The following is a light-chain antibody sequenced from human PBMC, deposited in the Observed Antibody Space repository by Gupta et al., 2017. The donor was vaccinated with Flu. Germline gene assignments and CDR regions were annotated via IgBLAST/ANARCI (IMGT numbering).Light chain of an antibody. CDR3: AAWDDRLLWV. J-gene: IGLJ3*02. CDR2: RND. Sequence: SVLTPPPSASRPPGRRVTVSSSGTRSNIGDNFVYWYQQGPGIAPKLLIYRNDRRPAGVPDRFSGSKSGTAASLAISDLRDEAEADYYCAAWDDRLLWVFGGGTKLTVL. CDR1: RSNIGDNF. V-gene: IGLV1-47*01.